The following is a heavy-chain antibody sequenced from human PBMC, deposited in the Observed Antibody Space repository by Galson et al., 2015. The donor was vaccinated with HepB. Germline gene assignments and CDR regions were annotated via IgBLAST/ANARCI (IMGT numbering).Heavy chain of an antibody. CDR1: GFTFDDYA. Sequence: SLRLSCAASGFTFDDYAMHWVRQAPGKGLEWVSFITWNSGNIDYADSVKGRFTISRDNAKNSLYLQMDSLRPEDTAFYYCAKAHLVVVVAPFDYWGQGTLVTVSS. CDR2: ITWNSGNI. D-gene: IGHD2-15*01. CDR3: AKAHLVVVVAPFDY. J-gene: IGHJ4*02. V-gene: IGHV3-9*01.